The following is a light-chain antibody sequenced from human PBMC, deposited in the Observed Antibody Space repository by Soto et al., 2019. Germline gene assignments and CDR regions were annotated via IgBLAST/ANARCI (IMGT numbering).Light chain of an antibody. Sequence: EIVLTQSPGTLSFSPGERFTLSCRSSQSISDTLAWYQQKPGQAPRLLIYGASRRATGIPERFSGSGSGADFTLTISRLEPEDFAIYYCQQYGSSPSITFGQGTRLEIK. J-gene: IGKJ5*01. CDR3: QQYGSSPSIT. CDR2: GAS. CDR1: QSISDT. V-gene: IGKV3-20*01.